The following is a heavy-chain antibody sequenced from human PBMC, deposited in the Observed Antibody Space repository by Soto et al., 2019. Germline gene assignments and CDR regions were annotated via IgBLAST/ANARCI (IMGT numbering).Heavy chain of an antibody. Sequence: QVQLVESGGGVVQPGRSLRLSCAASGFTFSSYGMHWVRQAPGKGLEWVAVISYDGSIKYYADSVKGRFTISRDNSKNTLYLQMNSLRAEDTAVYYCAKDCSGGSCYFLDYWGQGTLVTVSS. CDR3: AKDCSGGSCYFLDY. CDR2: ISYDGSIK. V-gene: IGHV3-30*18. J-gene: IGHJ4*02. CDR1: GFTFSSYG. D-gene: IGHD2-15*01.